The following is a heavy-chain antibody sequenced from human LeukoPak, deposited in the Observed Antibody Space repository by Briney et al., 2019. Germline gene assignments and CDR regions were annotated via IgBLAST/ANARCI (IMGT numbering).Heavy chain of an antibody. V-gene: IGHV4-34*01. CDR2: VNHSGST. CDR1: GGSFSGYY. J-gene: IGHJ6*03. Sequence: SETLSLTCAVYGGSFSGYYWSWIRQPPAKGLEWIGEVNHSGSTNYNPSLKRRVTISVATYKKQFYLQLSSVTAAETAVYYCARSVRGGDYVITYYYYYYMDVWGKGTTVTVSS. D-gene: IGHD4-17*01. CDR3: ARSVRGGDYVITYYYYYYMDV.